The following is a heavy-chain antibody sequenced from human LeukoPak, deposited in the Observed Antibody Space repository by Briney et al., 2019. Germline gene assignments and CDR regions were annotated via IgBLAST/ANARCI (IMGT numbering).Heavy chain of an antibody. CDR3: AKDGAWLRFDD. J-gene: IGHJ4*02. D-gene: IGHD5-12*01. CDR1: GFTFSSYG. CDR2: ISPGGGPT. V-gene: IGHV3-23*01. Sequence: GGSLRLSCAASGFTFSSYGMSWVRQAPGKGLEWVSGISPGGGPTYYADSVKGRFTISRDDSKNTLYLQMNNLRAEDTAVYYCAKDGAWLRFDDWGQGILVTVSS.